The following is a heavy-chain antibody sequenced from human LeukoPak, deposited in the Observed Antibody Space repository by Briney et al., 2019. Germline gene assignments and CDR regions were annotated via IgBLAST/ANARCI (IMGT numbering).Heavy chain of an antibody. V-gene: IGHV3-21*01. CDR1: GFTFSSYS. CDR3: ARQRVVVVAAPTHYYYGMDV. D-gene: IGHD2-15*01. J-gene: IGHJ6*02. CDR2: ISSSSSYI. Sequence: GGSLRLSCAASGFTFSSYSMNWVRQAPGKGLEWVSSISSSSSYIYYADSVKGRFTISRDNAKNSLYLQMNSLRAEDTAVYYCARQRVVVVAAPTHYYYGMDVWGQGTTVTVSS.